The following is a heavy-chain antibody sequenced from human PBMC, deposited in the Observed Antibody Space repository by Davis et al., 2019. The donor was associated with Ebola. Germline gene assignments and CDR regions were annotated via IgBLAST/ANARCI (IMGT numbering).Heavy chain of an antibody. Sequence: GESLKISCAVSGFIFTDYWMQWVRQTPGKGLAWVSRIDLDGGRTAYGDSVKGRFTISRDNAKNTVYLQMDSLTHDDTAVYYCAREMFQAGDRALDDWGQGTLVTVSP. V-gene: IGHV3-74*01. D-gene: IGHD7-27*01. J-gene: IGHJ4*02. CDR1: GFIFTDYW. CDR2: IDLDGGRT. CDR3: AREMFQAGDRALDD.